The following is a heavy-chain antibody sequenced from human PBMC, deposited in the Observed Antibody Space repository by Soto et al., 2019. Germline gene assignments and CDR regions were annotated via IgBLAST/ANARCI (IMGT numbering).Heavy chain of an antibody. J-gene: IGHJ4*02. Sequence: SETLSLTCAVYGGSFSGYYWSWIRQPPGKGLEWIGYIYYSGSTNYNPSLKSRVTISVDTSKNQFSLKLSSVTAADTAVYYCARGSVVFDYWGQGTLVTVSS. CDR1: GGSFSGYY. CDR3: ARGSVVFDY. V-gene: IGHV4-59*01. CDR2: IYYSGST. D-gene: IGHD3-22*01.